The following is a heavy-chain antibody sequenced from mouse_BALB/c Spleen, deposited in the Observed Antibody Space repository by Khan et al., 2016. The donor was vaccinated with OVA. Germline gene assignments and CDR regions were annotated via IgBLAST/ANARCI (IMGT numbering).Heavy chain of an antibody. D-gene: IGHD2-3*01. V-gene: IGHV9-3-1*01. CDR2: INTYTGEP. Sequence: QIQLVQSGPELKKPGETVKISCKASGYTFTNYGVNWVKQAPGKGLKWMGWINTYTGEPTYADDFKGRFAFSLETSFSTAYLQTNNLKNEDTATYFCARGIYDGYLYGMDYWGQGTSVTVSS. CDR1: GYTFTNYG. CDR3: ARGIYDGYLYGMDY. J-gene: IGHJ4*01.